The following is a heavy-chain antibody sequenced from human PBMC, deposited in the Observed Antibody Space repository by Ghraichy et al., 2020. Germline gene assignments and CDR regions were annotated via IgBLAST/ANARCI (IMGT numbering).Heavy chain of an antibody. Sequence: SVKVSCKASGGTFSSYAISWVRQAPGQGLEWMGGIIPIFGTANYAQKFQGRVTITADESTSTAYMELSSLRSEDTAVYYCARDRAAARDAFDIWGQGTMVTVSS. J-gene: IGHJ3*02. CDR2: IIPIFGTA. CDR3: ARDRAAARDAFDI. V-gene: IGHV1-69*13. D-gene: IGHD2-2*01. CDR1: GGTFSSYA.